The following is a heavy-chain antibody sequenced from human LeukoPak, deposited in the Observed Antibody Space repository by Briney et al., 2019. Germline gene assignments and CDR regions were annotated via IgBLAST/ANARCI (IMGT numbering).Heavy chain of an antibody. CDR3: ATEGYYYDSSGYLDY. D-gene: IGHD3-22*01. CDR2: IYSGGST. V-gene: IGHV3-53*01. CDR1: GFTVSSNY. J-gene: IGHJ4*02. Sequence: PGGSLRLSCAASGFTVSSNYMSWVRQAPGKGLEWVSVIYSGGSTYYADSVKGRFTISRDYSKNTLYLQMNSLRAEDTAVYYCATEGYYYDSSGYLDYWGQGTLVTVSS.